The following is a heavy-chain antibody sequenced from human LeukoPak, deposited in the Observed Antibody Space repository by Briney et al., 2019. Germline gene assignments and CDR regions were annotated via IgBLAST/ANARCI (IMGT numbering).Heavy chain of an antibody. CDR1: GGSINSSSYY. Sequence: SETLSLTCTVSGGSINSSSYYWGWIRQPPGKGLEWIGSIFYSGNTYDNPSLKSRVTISVDTSKNQFSLKLNSVTAADTAVYYCARHRSKWLQTSFDYWGQGTLVTVSS. J-gene: IGHJ4*02. CDR2: IFYSGNT. D-gene: IGHD5-24*01. V-gene: IGHV4-39*01. CDR3: ARHRSKWLQTSFDY.